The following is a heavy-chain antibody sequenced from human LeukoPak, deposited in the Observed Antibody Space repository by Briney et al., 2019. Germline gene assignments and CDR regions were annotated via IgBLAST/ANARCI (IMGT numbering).Heavy chain of an antibody. D-gene: IGHD3-9*01. CDR1: GGSISSHY. CDR3: ARVRVEYDILTGYSPTTIDY. V-gene: IGHV4-59*11. CDR2: IYYSGST. Sequence: SETLSLTCTVSGGSISSHYWSWIRQPPGKGLEWIGYIYYSGSTNYNPSLKSRVTISVDTSKNQFSLKLSSVTAADTAVYYCARVRVEYDILTGYSPTTIDYWGQGTLVSVCS. J-gene: IGHJ4*02.